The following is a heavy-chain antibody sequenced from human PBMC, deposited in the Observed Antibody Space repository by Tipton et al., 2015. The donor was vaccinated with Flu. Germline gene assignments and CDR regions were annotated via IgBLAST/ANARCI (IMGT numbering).Heavy chain of an antibody. J-gene: IGHJ4*02. CDR2: INHSGST. V-gene: IGHV4-34*01. CDR1: GGSFSGYY. D-gene: IGHD3-22*01. Sequence: TLSLTCAVYGGSFSGYYWSWIRQPPGKGLEWIGEINHSGSTNYNPSLKSRVTISVDTSKNQFSLKLSSVTAADTAVYYCARGDFIYYDSSGYPDYWGQGTLVTVSS. CDR3: ARGDFIYYDSSGYPDY.